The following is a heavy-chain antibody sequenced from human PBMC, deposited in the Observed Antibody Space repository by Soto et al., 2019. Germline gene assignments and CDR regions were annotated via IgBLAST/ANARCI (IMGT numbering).Heavy chain of an antibody. V-gene: IGHV4-59*01. J-gene: IGHJ4*02. CDR3: ARVRGYCSSTSCYYFDY. CDR2: IDYSGST. Sequence: PSETLSLTCIVSGGSISSDYWSWIRQPPGKGLEWIGYIDYSGSTNYNPSLKSRLTISVDTSKNQFSLKLNSVTAADTAVYFCARVRGYCSSTSCYYFDYWGQGTLVTVSS. CDR1: GGSISSDY. D-gene: IGHD2-2*01.